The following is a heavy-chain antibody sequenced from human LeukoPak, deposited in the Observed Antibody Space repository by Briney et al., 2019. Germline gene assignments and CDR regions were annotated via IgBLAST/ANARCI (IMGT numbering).Heavy chain of an antibody. J-gene: IGHJ6*03. V-gene: IGHV4-39*01. CDR1: GGSISSSSYY. Sequence: SETLSLTCTVSGGSISSSSYYWGWLRQPPGQGLEWVVSIYYSGSTYYNPSLRRLITISVHSSKNQFSLQLSLVIAARAAVYYCSSLNYHYHYMYVGGRGNAVSVS. CDR3: SSLNYHYHYMYV. CDR2: IYYSGST.